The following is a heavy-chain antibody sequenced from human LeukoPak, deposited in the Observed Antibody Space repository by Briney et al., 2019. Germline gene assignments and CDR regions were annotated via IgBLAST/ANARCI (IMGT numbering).Heavy chain of an antibody. V-gene: IGHV4-61*02. J-gene: IGHJ4*02. D-gene: IGHD2-2*01. CDR3: ARVGCSSTSCYPDY. CDR1: GGSISSGSYY. CDR2: IYTSGST. Sequence: SETLSLTCTVSGGSISSGSYYWSWIRQPGGKGLEWIGRIYTSGSTNYNPSLKSRVTISVDTSKNQFSLKLSSVTAADTAVYYCARVGCSSTSCYPDYWGQGTLVTVSS.